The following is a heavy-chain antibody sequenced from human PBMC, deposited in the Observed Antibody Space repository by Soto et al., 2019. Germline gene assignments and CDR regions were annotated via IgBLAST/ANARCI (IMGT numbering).Heavy chain of an antibody. CDR3: ARAGGAGTTGLARLFDY. V-gene: IGHV1-2*04. CDR2: INPSSGGT. D-gene: IGHD1-7*01. CDR1: GYTFTGYY. J-gene: IGHJ4*02. Sequence: ASVKVSCKASGYTFTGYYMHWVRQAPGQGLEWMGWINPSSGGTNYAQKFQGWVTMTRDTSISTAYMELSRLRSDDTAVYYCARAGGAGTTGLARLFDYWGQGTLVTVSS.